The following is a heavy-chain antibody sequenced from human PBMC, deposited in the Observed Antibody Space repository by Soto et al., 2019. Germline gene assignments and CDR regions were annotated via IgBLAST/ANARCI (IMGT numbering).Heavy chain of an antibody. CDR3: ASDMSTT. V-gene: IGHV1-8*01. Sequence: QVQLVQSGAEVKKPGASVKVSCKAAGYTFTSHDINWMRQATGQGLEWMGWMNPNSGHTNYAQKLQGRVTMTSDTSISTAYMELTNLRSEDTAIYYCASDMSTTWGQGTLVTVSS. CDR1: GYTFTSHD. D-gene: IGHD2-2*01. J-gene: IGHJ5*02. CDR2: MNPNSGHT.